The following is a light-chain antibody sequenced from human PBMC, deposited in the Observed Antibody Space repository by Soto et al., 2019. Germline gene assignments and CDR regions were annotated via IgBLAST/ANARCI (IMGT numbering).Light chain of an antibody. V-gene: IGKV1-5*01. J-gene: IGKJ1*01. CDR1: QSISNF. CDR3: RQYNSYSWT. Sequence: DVQMTQSPSTLSASIGERITISCRANQSISNFLDWYQQKPGKAPKLLIYDASTLESGVPSRFRGSGSGTEFTLTISSLQPDDFATYFCRQYNSYSWTFGRGTKVDIK. CDR2: DAS.